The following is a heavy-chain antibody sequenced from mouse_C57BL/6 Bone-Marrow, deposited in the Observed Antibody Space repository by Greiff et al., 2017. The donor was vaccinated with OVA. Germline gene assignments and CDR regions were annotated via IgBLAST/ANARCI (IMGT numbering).Heavy chain of an antibody. V-gene: IGHV5-9-1*02. CDR3: TRLLDAMDY. CDR1: GFTFSSYA. D-gene: IGHD2-1*01. CDR2: ISSGGDYI. J-gene: IGHJ4*01. Sequence: EVKLMESGEGLVKPGGSLKLSCAASGFTFSSYAMSWVRQTPEKRLEWVAYISSGGDYIYYADTVKGRFTISRDNARDTLYLQMSSLKSEDTAMYYCTRLLDAMDYWGQGTSVTVSS.